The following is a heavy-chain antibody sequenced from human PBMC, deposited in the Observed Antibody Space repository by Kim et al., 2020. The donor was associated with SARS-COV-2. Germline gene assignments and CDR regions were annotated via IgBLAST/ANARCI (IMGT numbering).Heavy chain of an antibody. Sequence: SQTLSLTCAISGDSVSSNSAAWNWIRQSPSRGLEWLGRTYYRSKWYNDYAVSVKSRITINPDTSKNQFSLQLNSVTPEDTAVYYCAGCSYYYDSSGYYGDAFDIWGQGTMVTVSS. J-gene: IGHJ3*02. CDR1: GDSVSSNSAA. CDR3: AGCSYYYDSSGYYGDAFDI. D-gene: IGHD3-22*01. CDR2: TYYRSKWYN. V-gene: IGHV6-1*01.